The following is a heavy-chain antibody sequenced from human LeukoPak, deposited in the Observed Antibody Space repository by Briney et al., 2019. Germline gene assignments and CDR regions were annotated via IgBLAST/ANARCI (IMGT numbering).Heavy chain of an antibody. CDR2: IYYSGST. Sequence: SETLSLTCTVSGGSISSYYWSWIRQPPGKGLEWIGYIYYSGSTNYNPSVKSRVTISVDTSKNQFSLKLSSVTAADTAVYYCARVYDSSGYYDYWGQGTLVTVSS. V-gene: IGHV4-59*01. D-gene: IGHD3-22*01. CDR1: GGSISSYY. CDR3: ARVYDSSGYYDY. J-gene: IGHJ4*02.